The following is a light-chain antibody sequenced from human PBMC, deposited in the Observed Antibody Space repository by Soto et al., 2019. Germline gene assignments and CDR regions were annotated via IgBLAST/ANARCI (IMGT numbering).Light chain of an antibody. CDR1: QSISNF. V-gene: IGKV1-39*01. CDR2: AAS. J-gene: IGKJ5*01. Sequence: DIHMTQSPSSLSASLGNRVTIICRASQSISNFLNWFQHKQGKAPKVFISAASTLQSGVPSRFSGSVSGTDFTLSISSVQTEDFATYFCQQSYMDPITFGQGTRLEIK. CDR3: QQSYMDPIT.